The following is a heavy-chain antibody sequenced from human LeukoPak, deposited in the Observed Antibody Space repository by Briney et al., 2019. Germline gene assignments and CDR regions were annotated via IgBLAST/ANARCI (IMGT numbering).Heavy chain of an antibody. J-gene: IGHJ4*02. CDR3: ARQIAYCSSTSCDTSHCDY. D-gene: IGHD2-2*01. Sequence: SETLSLTCTVSGGSISSSSYYWGWIRQPPGKGLEWIGSIYYSGSTYYNPSLKSRVTISVDTSKNQFSLKLSSVTAADTAVYYCARQIAYCSSTSCDTSHCDYWGQGTLVTVSS. V-gene: IGHV4-39*01. CDR1: GGSISSSSYY. CDR2: IYYSGST.